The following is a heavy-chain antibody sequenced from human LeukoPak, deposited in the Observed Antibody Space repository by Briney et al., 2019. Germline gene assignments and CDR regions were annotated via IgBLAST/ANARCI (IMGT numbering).Heavy chain of an antibody. Sequence: SETLSLTRTVSGGSISSYYWSWIRQPPGKGLEWIGYIYYSGSTNYNPSLKSRVTISVDTSKNQFSLKLSSVTAADTAVYYCARAPSRGLNLRIFDYWGQGTLVTVSS. CDR3: ARAPSRGLNLRIFDY. CDR1: GGSISSYY. D-gene: IGHD1-14*01. V-gene: IGHV4-59*01. CDR2: IYYSGST. J-gene: IGHJ4*02.